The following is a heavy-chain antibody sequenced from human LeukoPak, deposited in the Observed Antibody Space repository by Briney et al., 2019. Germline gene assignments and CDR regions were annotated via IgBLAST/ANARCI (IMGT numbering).Heavy chain of an antibody. D-gene: IGHD7-27*01. CDR1: GYTFTSYY. J-gene: IGHJ4*02. Sequence: ASVKVSCKASGYTFTSYYMHWVRQVPGQGLEGMGIINPGRGNTNYAQNFHRRVTLTRDTSTSTIYMELSSLRSEDTAVYYCARDRDWGSSDPFDYWGQGTLVTVSS. CDR2: INPGRGNT. CDR3: ARDRDWGSSDPFDY. V-gene: IGHV1-46*01.